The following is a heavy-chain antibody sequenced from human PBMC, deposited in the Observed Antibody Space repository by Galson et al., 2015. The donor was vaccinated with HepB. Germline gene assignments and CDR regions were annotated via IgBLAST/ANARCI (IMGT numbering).Heavy chain of an antibody. CDR3: ASEVNYDSSGYSRMDWYFDL. Sequence: ETVSLTCAVCGRSLSVYYWSWIRRPPGRGGVWIGYIYCWGSSNYNHSLKSRVTISVDTSKNQFSLKMSSVTAADTAVYYCASEVNYDSSGYSRMDWYFDLWGRGTLVTVSS. D-gene: IGHD3-22*01. CDR2: IYCWGSS. J-gene: IGHJ2*01. CDR1: GRSLSVYY. V-gene: IGHV4-59*13.